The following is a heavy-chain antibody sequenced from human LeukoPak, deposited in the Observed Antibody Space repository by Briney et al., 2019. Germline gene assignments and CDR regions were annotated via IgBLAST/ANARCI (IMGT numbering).Heavy chain of an antibody. D-gene: IGHD3-22*01. J-gene: IGHJ4*02. V-gene: IGHV4-59*01. CDR2: IYYSGNT. Sequence: SETLSLTCTVSGGSISSYYWTWIRQPPGKGLEWIGYIYYSGNTNYNPSLKSRVTISVDTSKNQFSLKLSSVTAADTAVYYCASHYYETGYFDYWGQGTLVTVSS. CDR1: GGSISSYY. CDR3: ASHYYETGYFDY.